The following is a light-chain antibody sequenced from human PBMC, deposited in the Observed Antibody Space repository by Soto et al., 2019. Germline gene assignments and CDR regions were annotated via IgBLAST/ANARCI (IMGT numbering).Light chain of an antibody. CDR3: SSYASSNAQL. J-gene: IGLJ2*01. CDR1: SSDIGRYNY. Sequence: QSALTQPASVSGTPGQSITVSCIGTSSDIGRYNYVSWYQQHPGRAPKLIIRDVSSRPSGVPTRFSGSKSGNSASLTISGLQFEDEAYYFCSSYASSNAQLFGGGTKLTVL. CDR2: DVS. V-gene: IGLV2-14*03.